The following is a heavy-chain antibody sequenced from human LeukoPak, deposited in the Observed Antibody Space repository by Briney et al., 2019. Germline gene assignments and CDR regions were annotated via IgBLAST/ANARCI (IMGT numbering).Heavy chain of an antibody. CDR3: ARDADYDSSGYPSSGGAFDI. CDR2: ISSSGSYI. V-gene: IGHV3-21*05. CDR1: GFTFSRYS. J-gene: IGHJ3*02. D-gene: IGHD3-22*01. Sequence: GGSLRLSCAASGFTFSRYSMYWVRQAPGKGLEWVSYISSSGSYIYYADSVKGRFTISRDNAKNSLYLQMNSLRAKDTAVYYCARDADYDSSGYPSSGGAFDIWGQGTMVTVSS.